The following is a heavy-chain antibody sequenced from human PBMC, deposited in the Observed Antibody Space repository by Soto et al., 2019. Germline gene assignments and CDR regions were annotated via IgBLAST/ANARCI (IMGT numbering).Heavy chain of an antibody. J-gene: IGHJ6*02. V-gene: IGHV2-70*13. CDR1: GFSLTSPGMC. CDR3: ARSIRGPRRFNGMDV. CDR2: IERDDDDK. Sequence: SGPTLVNPTETLTLTCTFSGFSLTSPGMCVSWIRQPPGKALEWLALIERDDDDKYYSTSLKTRLTISKDTRKNQVVLTMANMDPADTGTYYCARSIRGPRRFNGMDVWGQGTTVTV. D-gene: IGHD1-20*01.